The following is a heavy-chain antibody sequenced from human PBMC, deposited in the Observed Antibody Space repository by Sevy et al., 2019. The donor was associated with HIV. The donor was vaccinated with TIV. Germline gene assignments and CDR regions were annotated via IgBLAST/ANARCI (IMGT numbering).Heavy chain of an antibody. J-gene: IGHJ6*02. CDR2: INPSGGST. CDR3: AREGHNYYGSGSYPDYYGMDV. D-gene: IGHD3-10*01. Sequence: ASVKVSCKASGYTFTSYYTHWWRQAPGQGLEWMGIINPSGGSTSYEQKFQGRDTMTRDTSTSTVYMELSSMRSEDTAVYYCAREGHNYYGSGSYPDYYGMDVWGQGTTVTVSS. CDR1: GYTFTSYY. V-gene: IGHV1-46*01.